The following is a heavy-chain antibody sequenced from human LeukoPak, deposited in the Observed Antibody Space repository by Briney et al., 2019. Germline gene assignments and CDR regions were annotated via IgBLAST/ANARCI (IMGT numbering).Heavy chain of an antibody. CDR2: ISSSSSYI. D-gene: IGHD4/OR15-4a*01. V-gene: IGHV3-21*01. CDR3: ARGGDYLAMDV. J-gene: IGHJ6*03. CDR1: GFIVSQNY. Sequence: PGGSLRLSCAASGFIVSQNYMSWVRQAPGKGLEWVSSISSSSSYIYYAGSVKGRFTISRDNAKNSLYLQMNSLRAEDTAVYYCARGGDYLAMDVWGKGTTVTVSS.